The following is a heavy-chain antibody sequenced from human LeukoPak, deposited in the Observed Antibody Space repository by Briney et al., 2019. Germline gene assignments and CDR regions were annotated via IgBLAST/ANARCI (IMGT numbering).Heavy chain of an antibody. Sequence: PSETLSLTCAVYGGSFSHYYWSWIRQPPGKGGEGIGEINHSASTNYNPSLKSRLTISVDTSKNQFSLNLSSVTAADTAVYYCARGGFYCGGDCYVDYWGQGTLVTVSS. CDR1: GGSFSHYY. J-gene: IGHJ4*02. CDR2: INHSAST. CDR3: ARGGFYCGGDCYVDY. D-gene: IGHD2-21*02. V-gene: IGHV4-34*01.